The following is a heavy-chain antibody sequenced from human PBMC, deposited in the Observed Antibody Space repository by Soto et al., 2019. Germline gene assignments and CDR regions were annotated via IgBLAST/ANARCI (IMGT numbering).Heavy chain of an antibody. CDR3: TTFDGDFYYSYYMDV. Sequence: EVQLVESGGGLVKPGGSLRLSCAASGFTCSNAWISWVRQAPGKGLEWVGRIKSKTDGGTTDYAAPVKGRFTISRDDSKNTLYLQMNSLKAEDTAVYYCTTFDGDFYYSYYMDVWGKGTKVTVSS. CDR1: GFTCSNAW. CDR2: IKSKTDGGTT. J-gene: IGHJ6*03. V-gene: IGHV3-15*01. D-gene: IGHD4-17*01.